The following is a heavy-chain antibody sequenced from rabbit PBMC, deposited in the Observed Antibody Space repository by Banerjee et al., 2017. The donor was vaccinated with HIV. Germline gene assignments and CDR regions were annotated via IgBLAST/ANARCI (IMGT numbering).Heavy chain of an antibody. CDR1: GFSFSSGYD. V-gene: IGHV1S40*01. CDR3: ARDGASGYNFNL. J-gene: IGHJ4*01. Sequence: SLEESGGDLVKPGASLTLTCKASGFSFSSGYDMCWVRQAPGKGLEWIACIDTGSSGRTYYASWAKGRFTISKTSSTTVTLQMTSLTAADTATYFCARDGASGYNFNLWGPGTLVTVS. CDR2: IDTGSSGRT. D-gene: IGHD1-1*01.